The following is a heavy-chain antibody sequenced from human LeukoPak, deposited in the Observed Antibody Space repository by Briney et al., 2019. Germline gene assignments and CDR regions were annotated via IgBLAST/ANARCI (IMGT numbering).Heavy chain of an antibody. CDR1: GDSVSNNSAA. CDR2: TYYRSKWYN. D-gene: IGHD6-13*01. J-gene: IGHJ4*02. Sequence: SQTLSLTCAISGDSVSNNSAAWNWIRQSPSRGLEWLGRTYYRSKWYNDYAVSVKSRITIDPDTSKNQFSLQLNSVTPEDTAVYYCAGASVTAAGITTFDYWGQGTLVTVSS. V-gene: IGHV6-1*01. CDR3: AGASVTAAGITTFDY.